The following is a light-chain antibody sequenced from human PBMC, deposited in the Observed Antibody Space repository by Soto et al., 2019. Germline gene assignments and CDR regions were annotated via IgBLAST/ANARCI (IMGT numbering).Light chain of an antibody. CDR1: SSNIGNNA. J-gene: IGLJ2*01. V-gene: IGLV1-36*01. CDR2: YDN. CDR3: SSYTSTTTVV. Sequence: QSVLTQPPSVSEAPRQRVSISCSGSSSNIGNNAVNWYQQLPGKAPKLLIYYDNLLPSGVSDRFSGSRSGTSASLAIRGLQSEDEGHYYCSSYTSTTTVVFGGGTKVTVL.